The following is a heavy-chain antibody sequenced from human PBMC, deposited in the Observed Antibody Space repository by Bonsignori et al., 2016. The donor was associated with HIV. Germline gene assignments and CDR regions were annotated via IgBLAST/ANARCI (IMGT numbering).Heavy chain of an antibody. CDR1: GFAFSGNW. D-gene: IGHD3-3*01. Sequence: GESLKISCVASGFAFSGNWMTWVRQAPGRGLEWVANVNPDGIQKYYMDSVKGRFTISRDNAKTSVFLEMNSLRDEDTAVYYCARDFDWGQGTLVTVSS. CDR3: ARDFD. J-gene: IGHJ4*02. V-gene: IGHV3-7*01. CDR2: VNPDGIQK.